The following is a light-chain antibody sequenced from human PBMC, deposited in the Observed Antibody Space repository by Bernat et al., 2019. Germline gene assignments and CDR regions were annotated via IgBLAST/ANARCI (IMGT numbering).Light chain of an antibody. J-gene: IGKJ2*01. Sequence: DIQITQSPPSLSASVGDRVTITCQASQDITNRLNWYQQKPGKPPTLLIYDASGLPGGVPPRLSGSGSVTNFSLSISRLQPEDFATYYCLQYDNFPQTFGLGTKL. CDR3: LQYDNFPQT. CDR2: DAS. CDR1: QDITNR. V-gene: IGKV1-33*01.